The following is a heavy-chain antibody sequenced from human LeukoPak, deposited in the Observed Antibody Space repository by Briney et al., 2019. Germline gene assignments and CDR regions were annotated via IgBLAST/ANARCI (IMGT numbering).Heavy chain of an antibody. D-gene: IGHD3-10*01. CDR2: IIPIFGTA. J-gene: IGHJ5*02. V-gene: IGHV1-69*13. CDR3: ASSRDYYGSGSYFRGFDP. CDR1: GYTFTSYG. Sequence: ASVKVSCKASGYTFTSYGISWVRQAPGQGLEWMGRIIPIFGTANYAQKFQGRVTITADESTSTAYMELSSLRSEDTAVYYCASSRDYYGSGSYFRGFDPWGQGTLVTVSS.